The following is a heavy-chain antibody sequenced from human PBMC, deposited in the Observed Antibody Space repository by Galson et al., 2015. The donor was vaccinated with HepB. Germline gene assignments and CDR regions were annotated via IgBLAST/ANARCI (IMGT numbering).Heavy chain of an antibody. V-gene: IGHV3-30*04. CDR3: AKSGYGDYRNWFGS. CDR2: ISHTGGEI. Sequence: SLRLSCAASGFTFTTYAVHWVRQAPGKGLEWVAVISHTGGEIYYAASVRGRFTISRDNSRNTLSLQMNSLRPEDTGVYYCAKSGYGDYRNWFGSWGQGTLVTVSS. CDR1: GFTFTTYA. D-gene: IGHD4-17*01. J-gene: IGHJ5*01.